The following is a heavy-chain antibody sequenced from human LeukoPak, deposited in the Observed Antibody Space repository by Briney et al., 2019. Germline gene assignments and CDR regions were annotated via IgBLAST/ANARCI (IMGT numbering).Heavy chain of an antibody. CDR1: GGSISYYY. D-gene: IGHD3-10*01. CDR3: ARDGGSGSGSYYSTNWFDP. Sequence: PSETLSLTCSVSGGSISYYYWSWIRQPPGKRLEWIGYIYYSGSTNYNPSLKNRVTISVDTSKNQFSLKLTSVTAADTAVYYCARDGGSGSGSYYSTNWFDPWGQGTLVTVSS. CDR2: IYYSGST. V-gene: IGHV4-59*01. J-gene: IGHJ5*02.